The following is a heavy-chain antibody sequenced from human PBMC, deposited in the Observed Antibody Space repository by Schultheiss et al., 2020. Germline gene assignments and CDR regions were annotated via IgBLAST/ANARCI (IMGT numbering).Heavy chain of an antibody. CDR1: GFTFSSYV. D-gene: IGHD3-9*01. CDR3: AARELRYFDWLSPDYYYYYYGMDV. Sequence: GGSLRLSCAASGFTFSSYVMSWVRQAPGKGLEWVAVIWYDGSNKYYADSVKGRFTISRDNSKNTLYLQMNSLRAEDTAVYYCAARELRYFDWLSPDYYYYYYGMDVWGQGTTVTVSS. CDR2: IWYDGSNK. J-gene: IGHJ6*02. V-gene: IGHV3-33*08.